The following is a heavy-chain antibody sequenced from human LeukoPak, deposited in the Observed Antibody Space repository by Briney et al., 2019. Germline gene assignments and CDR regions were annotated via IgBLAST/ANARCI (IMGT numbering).Heavy chain of an antibody. CDR2: IKLDGSEK. CDR1: GFTFGKYW. Sequence: GGSLRLSCVASGFTFGKYWMSWVRQAPGKGLEWVANIKLDGSEKNYVDSVKGRFTISRDNTKNSLYLQMNSLRAEDTAVYYCARGLLNGMDVWGQGTTVTVSS. V-gene: IGHV3-7*01. CDR3: ARGLLNGMDV. D-gene: IGHD2-8*01. J-gene: IGHJ6*02.